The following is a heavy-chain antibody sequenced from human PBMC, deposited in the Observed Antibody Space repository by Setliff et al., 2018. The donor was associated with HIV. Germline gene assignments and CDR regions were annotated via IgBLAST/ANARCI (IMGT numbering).Heavy chain of an antibody. D-gene: IGHD3-3*01. CDR2: VYYNGES. CDR1: GGSISRGGRY. V-gene: IGHV4-31*03. CDR3: ASALVGGASPFDY. Sequence: SETLSLTCTVSGGSISRGGRYWGWVRQHPGRGLEWVGYVYYNGESFYNPSLRGRITILQDKSKNQFSLEVRSVTAADTAIYYRASALVGGASPFDYWGQGALVTVSS. J-gene: IGHJ4*01.